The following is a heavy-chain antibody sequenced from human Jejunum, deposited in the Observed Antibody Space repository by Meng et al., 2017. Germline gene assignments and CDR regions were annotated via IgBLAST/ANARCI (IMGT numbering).Heavy chain of an antibody. V-gene: IGHV4-4*02. CDR2: IYHSGTT. Sequence: QVQLQQWGAGLLKPSETLSLTCAVYGGSITGTNWWTWVRQAPGKGLVWIGEIYHSGTTNYNPSLKSRVAISADKSKNQFSLNLYSLSAADTAVYYCATRTRDSFDYWGQGSLVTVAS. CDR1: GGSITGTNW. J-gene: IGHJ4*02. CDR3: ATRTRDSFDY. D-gene: IGHD1-7*01.